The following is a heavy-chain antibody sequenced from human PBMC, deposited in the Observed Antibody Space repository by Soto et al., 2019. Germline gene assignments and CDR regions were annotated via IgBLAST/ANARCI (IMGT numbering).Heavy chain of an antibody. Sequence: EVQLLESGGGLVQPGGSLRLSCAASGFTFSSYAMSWVRQAPGKGLEWVSAISGSGGSTYYADSVKGRFTISRDNSKNTLYLQMNRLRAEDTAVYYCAKGGTRLRFFDYWGQGTLVTVSS. CDR1: GFTFSSYA. D-gene: IGHD3-3*01. CDR3: AKGGTRLRFFDY. V-gene: IGHV3-23*01. J-gene: IGHJ4*02. CDR2: ISGSGGST.